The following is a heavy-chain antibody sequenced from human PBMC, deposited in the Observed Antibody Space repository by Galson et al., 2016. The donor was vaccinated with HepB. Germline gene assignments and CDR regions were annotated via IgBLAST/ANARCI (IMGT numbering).Heavy chain of an antibody. CDR3: ARENPGIAVEDPYYFDY. CDR2: ILYDGSNK. CDR1: GFTFSSYA. V-gene: IGHV3-30-3*01. Sequence: SLRLSCAASGFTFSSYAMHWVRQAPGKGLEWVAVILYDGSNKYYADSVKGRFTISRDNSKNTLYLQMNSLRAEDTAVYYCARENPGIAVEDPYYFDYWGQGTLVAVSS. D-gene: IGHD6-19*01. J-gene: IGHJ4*02.